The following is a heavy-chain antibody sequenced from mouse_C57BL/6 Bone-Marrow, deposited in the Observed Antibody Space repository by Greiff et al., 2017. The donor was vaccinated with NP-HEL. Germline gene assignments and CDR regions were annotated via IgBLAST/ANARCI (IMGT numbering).Heavy chain of an antibody. CDR3: ARDSNYVGCYFDY. CDR1: GYSITSGYY. CDR2: ISYDGSN. Sequence: EVQLQESGPGLVKPSQSLSLTCSVTGYSITSGYYWNWIRQFPGNKLEWMGYISYDGSNNYNPSLKNRISITRDTSKNQFFLKLNSVTTEDTATYYCARDSNYVGCYFDYWGQGTTLTVSS. V-gene: IGHV3-6*01. D-gene: IGHD2-5*01. J-gene: IGHJ2*01.